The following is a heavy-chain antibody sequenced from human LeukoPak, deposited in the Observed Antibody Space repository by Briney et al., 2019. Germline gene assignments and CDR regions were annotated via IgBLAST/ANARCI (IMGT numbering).Heavy chain of an antibody. Sequence: SETLSLTCTVSGGTITSHYSSWIRQAPGKGLEWIGFIYYSGRTKYNPSLQSRVTISLDTSEKKFSLKVTSVTAADTTVYYCTRLLDNDGSGDPDTFDKWAQGTVVTVSS. V-gene: IGHV4-59*08. CDR3: TRLLDNDGSGDPDTFDK. CDR2: IYYSGRT. D-gene: IGHD3-22*01. CDR1: GGTITSHY. J-gene: IGHJ3*02.